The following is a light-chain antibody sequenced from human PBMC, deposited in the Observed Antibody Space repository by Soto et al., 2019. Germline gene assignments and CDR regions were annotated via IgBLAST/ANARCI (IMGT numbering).Light chain of an antibody. J-gene: IGLJ1*01. CDR1: STDIVRYNY. V-gene: IGLV2-14*01. Sequence: QSVLTQPASVSGSPGQSITISCTGTSTDIVRYNYVSWYQQHPGKAPKLMICDVSNRPSGVSNRFSGSKSGNTASLTISGLQAEDEADYYCSSYTSSSTYVFGTGTKVTVL. CDR3: SSYTSSSTYV. CDR2: DVS.